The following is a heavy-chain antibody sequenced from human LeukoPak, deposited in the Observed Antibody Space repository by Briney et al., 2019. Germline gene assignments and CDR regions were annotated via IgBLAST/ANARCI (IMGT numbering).Heavy chain of an antibody. CDR3: ARELLWFGELSGWFDP. J-gene: IGHJ5*02. CDR1: GGSFSGYY. CDR2: INHSGST. Sequence: SETLSLTCAVYGGSFSGYYWSWIRQPPGKGLEWIGEINHSGSTYYNPSLKSRVTISVDTSKNQFSLKLSSVTAADTAVYYCARELLWFGELSGWFDPWGQGTLVTVSS. V-gene: IGHV4-34*01. D-gene: IGHD3-10*01.